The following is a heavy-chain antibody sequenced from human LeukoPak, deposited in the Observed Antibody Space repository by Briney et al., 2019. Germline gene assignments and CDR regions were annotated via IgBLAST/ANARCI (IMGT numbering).Heavy chain of an antibody. D-gene: IGHD2-15*01. CDR1: GYTFTSYG. CDR3: ARGNLGYCSGGSCYSGSAFDI. Sequence: ASVKVSCKASGYTFTSYGISWVRQAPGQGLEWMGWISAYNGNTNYAQKLQGRVTMTTDTSTSTAYMELRSLRSDDTAVYYCARGNLGYCSGGSCYSGSAFDIWGQGTMVTVSS. CDR2: ISAYNGNT. J-gene: IGHJ3*02. V-gene: IGHV1-18*01.